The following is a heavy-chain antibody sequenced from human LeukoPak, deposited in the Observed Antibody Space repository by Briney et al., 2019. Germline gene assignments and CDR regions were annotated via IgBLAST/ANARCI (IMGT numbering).Heavy chain of an antibody. CDR3: ARVDQSGYDTRGWFDP. CDR1: GGSISTYY. Sequence: SETLSLTCTVSGGSISTYYWSWIRQPPGKGLEWIGYIYYSGSTNYNPSLKSRVTISVDMSKNQFSLKLSSVTAAGTAVYYCARVDQSGYDTRGWFDPWGQGTLVTVSS. CDR2: IYYSGST. V-gene: IGHV4-59*01. D-gene: IGHD5-12*01. J-gene: IGHJ5*02.